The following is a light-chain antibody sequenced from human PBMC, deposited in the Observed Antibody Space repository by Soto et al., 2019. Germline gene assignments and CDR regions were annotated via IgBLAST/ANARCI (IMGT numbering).Light chain of an antibody. V-gene: IGLV2-8*01. CDR2: EVI. J-gene: IGLJ3*02. CDR1: SSDVGGYNY. CDR3: SSYTGSNTWV. Sequence: QSVLTQPPSASGSPGQSVTISCTGTSSDVGGYNYVSWYQQHPGKAPKVMIYEVIKRPSGVPDRFSGSKSGNTASLTVSGLQAEDEADYYCSSYTGSNTWVFGGGTKVTVL.